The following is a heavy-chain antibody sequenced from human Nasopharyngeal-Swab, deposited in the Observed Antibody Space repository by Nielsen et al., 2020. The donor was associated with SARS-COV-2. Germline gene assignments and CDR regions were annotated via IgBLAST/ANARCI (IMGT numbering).Heavy chain of an antibody. Sequence: GESLEICWAASGFTFSSYAMSWVRQAPGKGLEWVSIISGSGDTTYYADSVNDRFTISRDNSKNTLYLQMNSLRVEDTALYYCAKAPYLRGLDVWGQGTTVTVSS. J-gene: IGHJ6*02. V-gene: IGHV3-23*01. CDR3: AKAPYLRGLDV. CDR2: ISGSGDTT. D-gene: IGHD2-21*01. CDR1: GFTFSSYA.